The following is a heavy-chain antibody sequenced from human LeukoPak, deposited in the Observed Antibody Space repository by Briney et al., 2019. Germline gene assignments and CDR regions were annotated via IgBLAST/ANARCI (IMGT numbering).Heavy chain of an antibody. Sequence: PSETLSLTCTVSGGSISSYYWSWIRQPPGKGLEWIGYLYYSGSTNYNPSLKSRVTMSVDTSKNQVSLKLSSVTAADTAVYYCARLYYDFWSGYYRGNNWFDPWGQGTLVTVSS. J-gene: IGHJ5*02. D-gene: IGHD3-3*01. CDR2: LYYSGST. CDR1: GGSISSYY. V-gene: IGHV4-59*12. CDR3: ARLYYDFWSGYYRGNNWFDP.